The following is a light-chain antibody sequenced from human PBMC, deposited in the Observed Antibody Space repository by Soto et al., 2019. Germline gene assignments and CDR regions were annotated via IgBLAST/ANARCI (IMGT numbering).Light chain of an antibody. V-gene: IGLV2-14*01. J-gene: IGLJ1*01. CDR3: SSYTSSSTL. CDR2: EVS. Sequence: LTHPASVSGSPGQSITISCTGTSSDVGSYNYVSWYQQHPGKAPKLMIYEVSDRPSGISSRFSGSKSGNTASLTISGLQTEDEADYYCSSYTSSSTLFGTGTKVTVL. CDR1: SSDVGSYNY.